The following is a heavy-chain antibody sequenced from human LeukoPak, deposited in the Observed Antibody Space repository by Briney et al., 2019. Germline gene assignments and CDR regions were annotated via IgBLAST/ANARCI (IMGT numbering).Heavy chain of an antibody. CDR3: ARGRYSSSFLVY. D-gene: IGHD6-6*01. V-gene: IGHV4-34*01. CDR1: GGSFSGYY. CDR2: INHSGST. Sequence: LETLSLTCAVYGGSFSGYYWSWIRQPPGKGLEWIGEINHSGSTNYNPSLKSRVTISVDTSKNQFSLKLSSVTAADTAVYYCARGRYSSSFLVYWGQGTLVTVSS. J-gene: IGHJ4*02.